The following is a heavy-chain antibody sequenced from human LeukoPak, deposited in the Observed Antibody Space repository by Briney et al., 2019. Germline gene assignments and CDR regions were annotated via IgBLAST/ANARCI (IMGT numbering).Heavy chain of an antibody. Sequence: GGSLRLSCAASRFTFSTYAMSWVRQPPGKGLEWVSAISGSDGSTYYADSVKGRFTISRDNSKNTLYLQMNSLRAEDTAVYYCAKAGRRYCSSTSCSWFDPWGQGTLVTVSS. V-gene: IGHV3-23*01. J-gene: IGHJ5*02. CDR3: AKAGRRYCSSTSCSWFDP. CDR1: RFTFSTYA. CDR2: ISGSDGST. D-gene: IGHD2-2*01.